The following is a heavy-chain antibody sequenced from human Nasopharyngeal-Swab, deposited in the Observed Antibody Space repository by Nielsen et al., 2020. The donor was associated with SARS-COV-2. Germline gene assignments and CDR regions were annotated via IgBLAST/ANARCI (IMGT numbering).Heavy chain of an antibody. V-gene: IGHV5-51*01. D-gene: IGHD5-12*01. CDR2: IYPRDSDT. Sequence: GGSLRLSCKGSGYSFTSYWIAWVRQMPGKGLEWMGIIYPRDSDTRYSPSFQGRVTISADKSISTAYLQWSSLKASDTAMYYCVRPEGVATSFKYYFQYGMDVWGQGTMVTVSS. J-gene: IGHJ6*02. CDR3: VRPEGVATSFKYYFQYGMDV. CDR1: GYSFTSYW.